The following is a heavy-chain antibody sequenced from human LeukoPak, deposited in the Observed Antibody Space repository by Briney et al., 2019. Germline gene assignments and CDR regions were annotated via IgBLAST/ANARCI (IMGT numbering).Heavy chain of an antibody. D-gene: IGHD3-22*01. CDR2: IYYSGST. Sequence: SETLSLTCTVSGGSFSSYYWSWIRQPPGKGLEWIGYIYYSGSTDYNPSLKSRVTMSVDTSKNQFSLKLSSVTAADTAVYYCARLDYYDSSGYYTYYFDYWGQGTLVTVSS. CDR3: ARLDYYDSSGYYTYYFDY. J-gene: IGHJ4*02. CDR1: GGSFSSYY. V-gene: IGHV4-59*01.